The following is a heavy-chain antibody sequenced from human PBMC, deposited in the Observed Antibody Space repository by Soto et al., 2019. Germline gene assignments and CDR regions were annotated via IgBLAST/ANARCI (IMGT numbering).Heavy chain of an antibody. CDR2: IYYRSKWFH. Sequence: PSQTLSLTCVLSGDSVSSNGACWNWIRQSPSRGLQWLGRIYYRSKWFHDYAASVESRMAINPDTSRNQFSLQLNYVTPEDTAVYYCARVHCSAGTCLDGLDFWGLGTTVTVSS. J-gene: IGHJ6*02. D-gene: IGHD2-15*01. V-gene: IGHV6-1*01. CDR1: GDSVSSNGAC. CDR3: ARVHCSAGTCLDGLDF.